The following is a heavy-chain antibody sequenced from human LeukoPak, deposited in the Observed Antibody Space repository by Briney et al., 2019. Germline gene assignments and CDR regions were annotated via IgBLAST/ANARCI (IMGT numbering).Heavy chain of an antibody. CDR1: GFNFGDYA. CDR2: IRSKASGGAI. V-gene: IGHV3-49*04. Sequence: GGSLRLSCTASGFNFGDYAMSWVRQAPGKGLEWVGFIRSKASGGAIEYDPSVDGRFTISRDDSKSVAYLQMTSLKTEDTAAYFCTKEVGYVGTSAYWGPGTLVTVSS. D-gene: IGHD6-13*01. J-gene: IGHJ4*02. CDR3: TKEVGYVGTSAY.